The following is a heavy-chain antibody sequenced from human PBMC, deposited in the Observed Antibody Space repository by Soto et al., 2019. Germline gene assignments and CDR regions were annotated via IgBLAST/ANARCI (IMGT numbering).Heavy chain of an antibody. J-gene: IGHJ6*02. CDR3: ARDLVPAAISFYGMDV. V-gene: IGHV1-2*02. CDR1: GYTFTDYY. CDR2: INPNSGAT. D-gene: IGHD2-2*01. Sequence: ASVKVSCKASGYTFTDYYIHWVRQAPGQGLEWMGWINPNSGATNYAQKFQGRVTMTRDTSISTAYMELSRLRSDDTAVYYCARDLVPAAISFYGMDVWGQGTTVTVYS.